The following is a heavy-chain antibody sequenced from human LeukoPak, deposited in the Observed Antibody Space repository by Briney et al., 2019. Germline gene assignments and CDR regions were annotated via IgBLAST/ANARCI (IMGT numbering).Heavy chain of an antibody. Sequence: SETLSLTCSVSDGSISSGDYFWTWIRQHPGKGLEWIGYIFYSGSTYYNPSLKSRVTISVDTSKNQFSLKVRSVTAADTAVYYCARAKANDAFDIWGQGTMVTVSS. J-gene: IGHJ3*02. CDR2: IFYSGST. CDR1: DGSISSGDYF. V-gene: IGHV4-31*03. CDR3: ARAKANDAFDI.